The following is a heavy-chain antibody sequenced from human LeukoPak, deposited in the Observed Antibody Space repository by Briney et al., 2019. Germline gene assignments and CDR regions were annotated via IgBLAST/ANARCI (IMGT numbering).Heavy chain of an antibody. V-gene: IGHV3-48*01. CDR1: GFTFSSYS. J-gene: IGHJ4*02. Sequence: PGGSLRLSCAASGFTFSSYSMNWVRQAPGKGLEWVSYISSSSSTIYYADSVKGRFTISRDNAKNSLYLQMNSLRAEDTAVYYCAGGSSGRHKPIDYWGQGTLVTVSS. D-gene: IGHD6-19*01. CDR2: ISSSSSTI. CDR3: AGGSSGRHKPIDY.